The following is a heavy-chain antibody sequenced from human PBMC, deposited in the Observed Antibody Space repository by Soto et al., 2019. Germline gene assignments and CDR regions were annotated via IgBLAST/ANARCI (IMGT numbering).Heavy chain of an antibody. V-gene: IGHV1-3*01. CDR1: GFSFSDNL. CDR2: INPDNGNT. D-gene: IGHD2-8*02. CDR3: AADILSVGPRANDAFDV. Sequence: QVRLVQSGAEVRKPGASVNISCRASGFSFSDNLINWVRQAPGQSLEWMGWINPDNGNTRYSQKFQGRVTIPRHSAASMAYVEVTEFPSENTAVYNCAADILSVGPRANDAFDVWGQGTMVTVSS. J-gene: IGHJ3*01.